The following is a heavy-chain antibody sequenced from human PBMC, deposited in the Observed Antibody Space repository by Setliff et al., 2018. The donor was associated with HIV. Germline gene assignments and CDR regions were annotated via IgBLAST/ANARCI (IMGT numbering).Heavy chain of an antibody. CDR2: ISSSSSYI. CDR1: GFTFSSYS. V-gene: IGHV3-21*04. J-gene: IGHJ4*02. CDR3: ARDISLGILYTTPDY. D-gene: IGHD2-15*01. Sequence: SLRLSCAASGFTFSSYSMNWVRQAPGKGLEWVSSISSSSSYIYYADSVKGRFTISRDNAKNSLYLQMNSLRAEDTAVYYCARDISLGILYTTPDYWGQGTLVTVSS.